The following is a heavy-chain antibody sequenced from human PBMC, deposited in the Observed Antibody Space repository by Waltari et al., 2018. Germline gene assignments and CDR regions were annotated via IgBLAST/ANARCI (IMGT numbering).Heavy chain of an antibody. CDR3: ARGTSGYYYLYYGMDV. V-gene: IGHV3-7*01. D-gene: IGHD3-3*01. CDR1: GFTFSSYW. Sequence: EVQLVESGGGLVQPGGSLRLSCAASGFTFSSYWMSWVRQAPGKGLEWVANIKQDGSEKYYVDSVKGRFTISRDNAKNSLYLQMNSLRAEDTAVYYCARGTSGYYYLYYGMDVWGQGTTVTVSS. J-gene: IGHJ6*02. CDR2: IKQDGSEK.